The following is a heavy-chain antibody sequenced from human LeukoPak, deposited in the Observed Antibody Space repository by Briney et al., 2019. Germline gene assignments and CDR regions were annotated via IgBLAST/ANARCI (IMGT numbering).Heavy chain of an antibody. D-gene: IGHD3-22*01. V-gene: IGHV3-23*01. J-gene: IGHJ4*02. CDR2: MSGSGSST. Sequence: PGGSLRLSCAASGFTFNNYAMSWVRQAPGKGLEWVSAMSGSGSSTWYADSVKGRLTISRDNSKNTLFLQMNSLRAEDTAVYYCAKDLYDSSGSRYDYWGQGTLVTVSS. CDR3: AKDLYDSSGSRYDY. CDR1: GFTFNNYA.